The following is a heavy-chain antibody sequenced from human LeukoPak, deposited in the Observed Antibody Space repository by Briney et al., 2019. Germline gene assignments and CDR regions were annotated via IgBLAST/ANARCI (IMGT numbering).Heavy chain of an antibody. J-gene: IGHJ4*02. D-gene: IGHD5-24*01. CDR1: GFGVHTFA. CDR3: AKDHSADGWPTFEY. V-gene: IGHV3-23*01. CDR2: ITKYDGRV. Sequence: PGGSLRLSCAVSGFGVHTFAMSWVRQSPGKGLEWLSSITKYDGRVYYADSVRGRFTISRDSSQNELYLQMNSLRADDSAIHYCAKDHSADGWPTFEYWGRGTLVTVSS.